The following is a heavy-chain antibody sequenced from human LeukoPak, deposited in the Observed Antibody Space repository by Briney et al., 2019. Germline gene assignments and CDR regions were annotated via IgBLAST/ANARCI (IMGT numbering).Heavy chain of an antibody. CDR3: VRDYLVVTPY. J-gene: IGHJ4*02. D-gene: IGHD2-21*02. CDR1: GFTFSSYW. CDR2: IKEDGSEK. Sequence: GGSLRLSCAASGFTFSSYWMSWVRQAPGKGLEWVADIKEDGSEKKYADSLKGRFTISRDNAKNSLYLQMNSLRAEDTAVYYCVRDYLVVTPYWGQGTLVTVSS. V-gene: IGHV3-7*01.